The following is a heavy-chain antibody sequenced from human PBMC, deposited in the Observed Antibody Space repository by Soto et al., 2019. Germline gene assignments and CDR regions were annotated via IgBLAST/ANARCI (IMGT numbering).Heavy chain of an antibody. J-gene: IGHJ4*02. CDR1: GFIFTTYA. D-gene: IGHD1-1*01. CDR3: AKGDDSDPGFYFDY. V-gene: IGHV3-23*01. Sequence: GGSLRLSCAASGFIFTTYAMGWVRQAPGKGLEWVSSISATGGAKYYAASVKGRSAISRDKSKNTLFLRMDSLTAEDTAIYYCAKGDDSDPGFYFDYWGQGTLVTVSS. CDR2: ISATGGAK.